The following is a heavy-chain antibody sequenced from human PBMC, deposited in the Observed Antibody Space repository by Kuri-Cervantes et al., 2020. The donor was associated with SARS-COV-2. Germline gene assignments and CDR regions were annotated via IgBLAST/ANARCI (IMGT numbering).Heavy chain of an antibody. Sequence: GESLKTSCAASGFTFSSYSMNWVRQAPGKGLEWVSSISSSSSYIYYADSVKGRFTISRDNAKNSLYLQMNSLRAEDTAVYYCARDFLVGYDYWGQGTLVTVSS. CDR1: GFTFSSYS. V-gene: IGHV3-21*01. D-gene: IGHD1-26*01. CDR3: ARDFLVGYDY. CDR2: ISSSSSYI. J-gene: IGHJ4*02.